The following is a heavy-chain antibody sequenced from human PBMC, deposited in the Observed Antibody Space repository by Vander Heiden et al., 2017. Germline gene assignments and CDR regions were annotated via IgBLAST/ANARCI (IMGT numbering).Heavy chain of an antibody. V-gene: IGHV3-23*01. CDR3: ATYSSSWSLKH. CDR2: ISGSGGST. J-gene: IGHJ1*01. D-gene: IGHD6-13*01. Sequence: EVQLLESGGGLVQPGGSLRLSCAASGFTFSSYAMSWVRQGPGKGLEWVSAISGSGGSTYYADSVKGRFTISRDNSKNTLYLQMNSLRAEDTAVYYCATYSSSWSLKHWGQGTLVTVSS. CDR1: GFTFSSYA.